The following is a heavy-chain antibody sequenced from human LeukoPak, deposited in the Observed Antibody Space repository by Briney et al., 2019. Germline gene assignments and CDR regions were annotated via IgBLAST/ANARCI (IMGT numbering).Heavy chain of an antibody. V-gene: IGHV4-59*11. CDR2: IYYSGST. Sequence: TSETLSLTCTVSGGSISSHYWSWIQQPPGKGLEWIGYIYYSGSTNYNPSLKSRVTISVDTSKNQFSLKLSSVTAADTAVYYCARDWVRRGNWFDPWGQGTLVTVSS. D-gene: IGHD3-10*01. CDR3: ARDWVRRGNWFDP. CDR1: GGSISSHY. J-gene: IGHJ5*02.